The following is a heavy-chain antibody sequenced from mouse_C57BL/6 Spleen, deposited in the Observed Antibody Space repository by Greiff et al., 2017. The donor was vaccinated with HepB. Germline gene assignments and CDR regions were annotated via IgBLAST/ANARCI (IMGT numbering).Heavy chain of an antibody. CDR1: GFTFSSYG. D-gene: IGHD2-4*01. V-gene: IGHV5-6*02. CDR2: ISSGGSYT. CDR3: ARRIYYDYDERGSSFDY. Sequence: EVKLVESGGDLVKPGGSLKLSCAASGFTFSSYGMSWVRQTPDKRLEWVATISSGGSYTYYPDSVKGRFTISRANAKNTLYLQMSSLKSEDTAMYYCARRIYYDYDERGSSFDYWGQGTTLTVSS. J-gene: IGHJ2*01.